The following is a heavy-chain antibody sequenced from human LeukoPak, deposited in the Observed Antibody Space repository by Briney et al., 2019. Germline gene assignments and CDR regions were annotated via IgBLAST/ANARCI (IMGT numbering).Heavy chain of an antibody. CDR2: ISGSGGST. V-gene: IGHV3-23*01. J-gene: IGHJ4*02. CDR3: AKDLAYYDSSGYPADPFDY. CDR1: GFTFSSYA. Sequence: PPGGSLRLSCAASGFTFSSYAMSWVRQAPGKGLEWVSAISGSGGSTYYADSVKGRFTISRDNSKNTLYLQMNSLRAEDTAVYYCAKDLAYYDSSGYPADPFDYWGQGTLLTVSS. D-gene: IGHD3-22*01.